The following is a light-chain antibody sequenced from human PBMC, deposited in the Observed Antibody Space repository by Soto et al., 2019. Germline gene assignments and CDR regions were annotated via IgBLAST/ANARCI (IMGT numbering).Light chain of an antibody. J-gene: IGLJ2*01. Sequence: QSVLTQPASVSGSPGQSITISCTGSSSDVGGSNYVSWYQQHPGKAPKLMIYEVRNRPSGVSNRFSGSKSGNTASLTISGLQAEDEADYYCSSYTISSTVVFGGGTQLTVL. CDR3: SSYTISSTVV. CDR2: EVR. V-gene: IGLV2-14*01. CDR1: SSDVGGSNY.